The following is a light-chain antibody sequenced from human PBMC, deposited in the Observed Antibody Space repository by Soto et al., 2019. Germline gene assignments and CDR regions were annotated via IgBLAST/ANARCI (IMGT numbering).Light chain of an antibody. J-gene: IGKJ4*01. CDR2: GAS. V-gene: IGKV3-20*01. Sequence: EIVLTQSPGTLSLSPGERATLSCRASESVSTNYLAWYQQKPGQAPRLLISGASSRATGIPDRFSGSGSGEDFTLSINRLEPEDFAVYYCQQYGSAPLTFGGGTKVQIK. CDR3: QQYGSAPLT. CDR1: ESVSTNY.